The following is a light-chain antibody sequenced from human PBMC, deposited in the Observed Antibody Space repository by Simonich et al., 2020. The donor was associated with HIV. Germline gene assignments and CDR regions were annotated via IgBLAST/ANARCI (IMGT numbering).Light chain of an antibody. V-gene: IGLV2-14*01. CDR3: SSYTSSSTVV. CDR1: SSDVGGYNY. CDR2: DVS. Sequence: QSALTQPASVSGSPGQSITISCTGTSSDVGGYNYVSWYPQHPGKAPKLMLYDVSKRPSGVSNRFSGSKSGNTASLTISGLQAEDEADYYCSSYTSSSTVVFGGGTKLTVL. J-gene: IGLJ2*01.